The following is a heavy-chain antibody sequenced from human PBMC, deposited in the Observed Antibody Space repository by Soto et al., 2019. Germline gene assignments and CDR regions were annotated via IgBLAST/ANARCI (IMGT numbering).Heavy chain of an antibody. CDR1: GFTFSTYG. Sequence: QVQLVESGGGVVQPGRSLRLSCAASGFTFSTYGMHWVRQAPGKGLEWVAVISYDGNEKHYADSVKGRFTISRDNSKDTLSLPMNSLRAEDTAVYYCAKEGALSGWTYGDYRGQGTLVTVSS. D-gene: IGHD6-19*01. CDR2: ISYDGNEK. J-gene: IGHJ4*02. CDR3: AKEGALSGWTYGDY. V-gene: IGHV3-30*18.